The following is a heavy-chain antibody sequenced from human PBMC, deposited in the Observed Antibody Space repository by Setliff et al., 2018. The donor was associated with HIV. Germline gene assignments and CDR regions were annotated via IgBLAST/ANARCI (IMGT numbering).Heavy chain of an antibody. D-gene: IGHD2-15*01. Sequence: GSLRLSCAASGFTFRDHYMTWIRQAPGKGLEWVSHISSSGSTIYYADSVKGRFTISRDNAKNSLSLQMNSLRAEDTAVYYCARDLNPSGGNVDYWGQGTLVTVSS. CDR1: GFTFRDHY. CDR2: ISSSGSTI. J-gene: IGHJ4*02. V-gene: IGHV3-11*04. CDR3: ARDLNPSGGNVDY.